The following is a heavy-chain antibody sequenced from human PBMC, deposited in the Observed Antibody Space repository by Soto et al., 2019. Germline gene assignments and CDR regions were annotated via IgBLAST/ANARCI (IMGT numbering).Heavy chain of an antibody. J-gene: IGHJ6*02. CDR1: GFIFSTYS. V-gene: IGHV3-23*01. CDR2: VSPSGDST. Sequence: GSLRLSCEASGFIFSTYSMTWVRQVPGKGLEWVAAVSPSGDSTYYADSLKGRLTISRDNSKNTVFLQMNSLSADDTGLYYCVKEPDVWGRGISVTVSS. CDR3: VKEPDV.